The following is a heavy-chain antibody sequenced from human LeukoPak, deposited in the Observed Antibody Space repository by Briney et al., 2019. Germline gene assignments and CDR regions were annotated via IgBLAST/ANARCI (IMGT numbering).Heavy chain of an antibody. D-gene: IGHD6-19*01. Sequence: SVKVSCKASGGTFSSYAISWVRQAPGQGLEWMGRIIPILGIANYAQKFQGRVTITADKSTSTAYMELSSLRSEDTAVYYCARTYSSGWSTFDIWGQGTMVTVSS. CDR2: IIPILGIA. V-gene: IGHV1-69*04. CDR3: ARTYSSGWSTFDI. J-gene: IGHJ3*02. CDR1: GGTFSSYA.